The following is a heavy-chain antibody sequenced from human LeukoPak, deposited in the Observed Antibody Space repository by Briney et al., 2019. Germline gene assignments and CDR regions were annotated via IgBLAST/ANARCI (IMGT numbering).Heavy chain of an antibody. CDR3: ARAPYYDFWSGYYRAFDI. J-gene: IGHJ3*02. CDR2: INHSGST. V-gene: IGHV4-34*01. CDR1: VGSFSGYY. Sequence: PSETLSLTCAVYVGSFSGYYWSWIRQPPGKGLEWIGEINHSGSTNYNPSLKSRVTISVDTSKNQFSLKLSSVTAADTAVYYCARAPYYDFWSGYYRAFDIWGQGTMVTVSS. D-gene: IGHD3-3*01.